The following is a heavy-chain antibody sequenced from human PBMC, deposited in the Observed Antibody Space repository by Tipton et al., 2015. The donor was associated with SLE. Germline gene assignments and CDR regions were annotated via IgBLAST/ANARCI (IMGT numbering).Heavy chain of an antibody. CDR3: ARVSVRPGFDY. Sequence: SLRLSCAASGFTFSTYAMSWVRQAPGKGLEWVSSISSSSSYIYYADSVKGRFTISRDNAKNSLYLQMNSLRAEDTAVYYCARVSVRPGFDYWGQGTLVTVSS. V-gene: IGHV3-21*01. D-gene: IGHD1-14*01. CDR1: GFTFSTYA. J-gene: IGHJ4*02. CDR2: ISSSSSYI.